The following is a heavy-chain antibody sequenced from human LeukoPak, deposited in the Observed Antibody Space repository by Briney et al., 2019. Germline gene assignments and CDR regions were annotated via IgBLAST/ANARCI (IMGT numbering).Heavy chain of an antibody. CDR1: GGSISNSNYY. J-gene: IGHJ4*02. V-gene: IGHV4-39*02. CDR2: IYYSGST. CDR3: ARELYYYDSSGYPPDY. Sequence: SETLSLTCTVSGGSISNSNYYWGWIRQPPGKGLEWIGSIYYSGSTYYNPSLKSRVTISVDTSKDQFSLKLSSVTAADTAVYYCARELYYYDSSGYPPDYWGQGTLVTVSS. D-gene: IGHD3-22*01.